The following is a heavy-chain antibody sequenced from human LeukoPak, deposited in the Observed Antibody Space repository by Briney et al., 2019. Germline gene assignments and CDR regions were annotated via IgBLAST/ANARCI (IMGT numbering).Heavy chain of an antibody. CDR1: GYTFTSYY. CDR3: ARVEGLTARVTD. J-gene: IGHJ4*02. Sequence: ASVKVSCKASGYTFTSYYMHWVRQAPGQGLEWMGLIITSAGSTTYAQNFQGRVTLTRDTSTSTVYMEMSSLRSEDTAVYYCARVEGLTARVTDWGQGTLVTVPS. D-gene: IGHD5-18*01. CDR2: IITSAGST. V-gene: IGHV1-46*01.